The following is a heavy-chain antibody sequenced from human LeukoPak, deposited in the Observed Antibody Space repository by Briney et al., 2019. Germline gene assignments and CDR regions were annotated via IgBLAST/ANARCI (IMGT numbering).Heavy chain of an antibody. D-gene: IGHD7-27*01. CDR2: IYYTET. CDR1: GGSFSGYY. V-gene: IGHV4-59*01. CDR3: ATRKLGNDY. Sequence: SETLSLTCAVYGGSFSGYYWSWIWQSPGKGLEWIGYIYYTETSYNPSLKSRVTISADTSKNQFSLKLYSVTAADTAVYYCATRKLGNDYWGQGTLVTVSS. J-gene: IGHJ4*02.